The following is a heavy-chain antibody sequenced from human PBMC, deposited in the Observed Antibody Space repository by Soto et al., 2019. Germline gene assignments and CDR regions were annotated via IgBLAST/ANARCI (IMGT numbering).Heavy chain of an antibody. Sequence: GGPMSQDRVTTSFDIGSTALSRASAAKGKGLEWVSAISGSGGSTYYADSVKGRFTISRENSKNTLYLQMNSVRVEDTAVDYCAKGSFVGSSGGSIEIYNLCLGADL. J-gene: IGHJ2*01. CDR2: ISGSGGST. CDR1: SFDIGSTA. D-gene: IGHD3-22*01. V-gene: IGHV3-23*01. CDR3: AKGSFVGSSGGSIEIYNLCLGADL.